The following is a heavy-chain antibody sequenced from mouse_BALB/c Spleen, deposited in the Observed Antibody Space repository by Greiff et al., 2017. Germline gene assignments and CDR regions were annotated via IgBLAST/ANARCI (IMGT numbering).Heavy chain of an antibody. Sequence: EVQLQQSGPELVKPGASVKMSCKASGYTFTSYVMHWVKQKPGQGLEWIGYINPYNDGTKYNEKFKGKATLTSDKSSSTAYMELSSLTSEDSEVYYCARSGLRRVYYFDYWGQGTTLTVSS. V-gene: IGHV1-14*01. CDR1: GYTFTSYV. CDR2: INPYNDGT. J-gene: IGHJ2*01. D-gene: IGHD2-4*01. CDR3: ARSGLRRVYYFDY.